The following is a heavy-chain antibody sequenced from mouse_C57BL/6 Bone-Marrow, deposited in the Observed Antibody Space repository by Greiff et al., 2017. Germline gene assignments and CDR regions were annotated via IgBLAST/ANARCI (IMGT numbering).Heavy chain of an antibody. CDR1: GYTFTDYE. CDR3: TRWGGTDYFDY. D-gene: IGHD4-1*01. J-gene: IGHJ2*01. CDR2: IDPETGGT. Sequence: QVQLQQSGAELVRPGASVTLSCKASGYTFTDYEMHWVKQTPVHGLEWIGAIDPETGGTAYNQKFKGKAILTADKSSSTAYMELRSLTSEDSAGYYCTRWGGTDYFDYWGQGTTLTVSS. V-gene: IGHV1-15*01.